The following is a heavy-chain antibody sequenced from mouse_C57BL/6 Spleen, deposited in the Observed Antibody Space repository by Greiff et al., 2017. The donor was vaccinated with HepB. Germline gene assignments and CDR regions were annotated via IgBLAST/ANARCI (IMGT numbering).Heavy chain of an antibody. Sequence: VQLQQPGAELVRPGSSVKLSCKASGYTFTSYWMDWVKQRPGQGLEWIGNIYPSDSETHYNQKFKDKATLTVDKSSSTAYMQLSSLTAEDSAVYYCASRGDYGVGAYWGQGTLVTVSA. J-gene: IGHJ3*01. CDR1: GYTFTSYW. V-gene: IGHV1-61*01. CDR2: IYPSDSET. D-gene: IGHD2-4*01. CDR3: ASRGDYGVGAY.